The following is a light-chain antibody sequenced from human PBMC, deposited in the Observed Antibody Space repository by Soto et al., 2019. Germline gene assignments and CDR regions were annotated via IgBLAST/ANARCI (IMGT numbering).Light chain of an antibody. CDR2: DVS. J-gene: IGLJ1*01. CDR3: SSYTSRSTYV. V-gene: IGLV2-14*01. Sequence: QSVLTQPASVSGSPGQSITISCTGTSSDVGGYNYVSWYQQHPGKAPKLMIYDVSNRPSGVSNRFSGSKSGNTASLTISGLQAEDEADYYCSSYTSRSTYVLETGTK. CDR1: SSDVGGYNY.